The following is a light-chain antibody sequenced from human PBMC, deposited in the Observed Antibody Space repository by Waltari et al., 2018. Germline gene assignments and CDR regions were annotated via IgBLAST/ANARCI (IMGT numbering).Light chain of an antibody. CDR1: QSVTSS. V-gene: IGKV3-20*01. Sequence: EIELTQSPGTLSLSPGERATLSCRASQSVTSSLAWYQHKPGQAPRLLIYGAFSRATGLPDRFGGSGSGTDFILTISGVEPEDFAIYYCQQYGTSPLSFGGGTKVEMK. J-gene: IGKJ4*01. CDR3: QQYGTSPLS. CDR2: GAF.